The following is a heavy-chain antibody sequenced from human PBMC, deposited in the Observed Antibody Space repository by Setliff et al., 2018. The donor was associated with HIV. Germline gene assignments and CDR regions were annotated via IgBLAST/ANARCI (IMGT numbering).Heavy chain of an antibody. J-gene: IGHJ6*03. CDR1: GDSMSSDNYF. V-gene: IGHV4-39*01. D-gene: IGHD1-26*01. Sequence: SETLSLTCTVSGDSMSSDNYFWVWVRQPPGKGLEWMGNIFHSGNNDYSPSLKSRVTMSLDTSMNQFSLKLTSVTAADTALYYCARYRRFADYIDVLGKGTTVTVSS. CDR2: IFHSGNN. CDR3: ARYRRFADYIDV.